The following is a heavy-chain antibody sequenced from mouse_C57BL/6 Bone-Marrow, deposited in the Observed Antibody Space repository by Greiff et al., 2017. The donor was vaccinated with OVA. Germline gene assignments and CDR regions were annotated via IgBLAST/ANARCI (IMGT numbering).Heavy chain of an antibody. Sequence: QVQLQQPGAELVKPGASVKMSCKASGYTFTSYWITWVKQRPGQGLEWIGDIYPGSGSTNYNEKFKSKATLTVDTSSSTAYMQLSSLTSEDSAVYYCARRFITTVPWFAYWGQGTLVTVSA. D-gene: IGHD1-1*01. CDR2: IYPGSGST. V-gene: IGHV1-55*01. CDR1: GYTFTSYW. J-gene: IGHJ3*01. CDR3: ARRFITTVPWFAY.